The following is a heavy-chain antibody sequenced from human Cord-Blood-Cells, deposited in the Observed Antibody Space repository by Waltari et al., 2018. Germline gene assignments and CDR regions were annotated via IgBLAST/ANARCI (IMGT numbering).Heavy chain of an antibody. D-gene: IGHD2-2*01. CDR3: ARWRRYCSSTSCSKNWYFDL. Sequence: QVQLQESGPGLVKPSGTLSLTCAVSGGSISSSNWWSWVRQPPGKGLEWIGEIYHSGSTNYNPSLKSRVTISVDKSKNQFSLKLSSVTAADTAVYYCARWRRYCSSTSCSKNWYFDLWGRGTLVTVSS. CDR1: GGSISSSNW. CDR2: IYHSGST. V-gene: IGHV4-4*02. J-gene: IGHJ2*01.